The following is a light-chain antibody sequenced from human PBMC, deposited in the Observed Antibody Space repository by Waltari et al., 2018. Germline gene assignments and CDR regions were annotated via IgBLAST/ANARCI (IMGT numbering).Light chain of an antibody. CDR2: DDS. CDR3: QVWDSTSDHVV. J-gene: IGLJ2*01. V-gene: IGLV3-21*02. Sequence: YVLTQPPSVSVAPGQTAKLTCGGDNIEDKSVNWYKQRPGQAPVLVVYDDSDRPSGIPERFSGSNSGKVTLTISRVEAGDEADYYCQVWDSTSDHVVFGGGTKLTVL. CDR1: NIEDKS.